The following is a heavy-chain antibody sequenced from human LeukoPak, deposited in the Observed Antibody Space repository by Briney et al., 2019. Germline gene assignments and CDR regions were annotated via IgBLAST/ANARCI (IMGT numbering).Heavy chain of an antibody. CDR3: ARVGHYYGSGSSYTYYYYYMDV. V-gene: IGHV1-8*03. J-gene: IGHJ6*03. Sequence: GASVKVSCKASGYTFTSYGINWVRQATGQGLEWMGWMNPNNGNKAYAQKFQGRVTITRNTSISTAYMELSSLRSEDTALYYCARVGHYYGSGSSYTYYYYYMDVWGKGTAVTVSS. CDR2: MNPNNGNK. D-gene: IGHD3-10*01. CDR1: GYTFTSYG.